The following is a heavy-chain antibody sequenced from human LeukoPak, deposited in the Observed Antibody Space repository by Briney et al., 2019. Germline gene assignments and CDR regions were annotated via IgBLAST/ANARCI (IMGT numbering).Heavy chain of an antibody. D-gene: IGHD3-9*01. Sequence: ASVKVSCKASGYTFTSYDINWVRQATGQGLEWMGWMNPNSGNTGYAQKFQGRVTITRNTSISTAYMELSSLRPEDTAVYYCARGRLRYFDWFPFDPWGQGTLVTVSS. CDR1: GYTFTSYD. J-gene: IGHJ5*02. V-gene: IGHV1-8*03. CDR3: ARGRLRYFDWFPFDP. CDR2: MNPNSGNT.